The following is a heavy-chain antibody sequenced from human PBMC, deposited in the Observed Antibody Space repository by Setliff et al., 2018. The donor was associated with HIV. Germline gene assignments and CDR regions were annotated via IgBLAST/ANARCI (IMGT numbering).Heavy chain of an antibody. CDR3: ARDSRDIVVVIAPEPEPYYYYGMDV. CDR2: IVPIFGTP. D-gene: IGHD2-15*01. V-gene: IGHV1-69*13. J-gene: IGHJ6*04. Sequence: SVKVSCKASGDNFNSHSISWVRQAPGQGLEWMGGIVPIFGTPNYAQKFKGRLTITADESTSTVYMELSSRRSEDTAVYFCARDSRDIVVVIAPEPEPYYYYGMDVWGEGTTVTSPQ. CDR1: GDNFNSHS.